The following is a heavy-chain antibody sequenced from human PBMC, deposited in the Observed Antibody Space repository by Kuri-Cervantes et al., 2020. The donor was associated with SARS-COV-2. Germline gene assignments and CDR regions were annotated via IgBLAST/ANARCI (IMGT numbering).Heavy chain of an antibody. D-gene: IGHD6-13*01. CDR2: ISVYNGNT. J-gene: IGHJ4*02. CDR3: ARDSEGSSWPNYYFDY. V-gene: IGHV1-18*01. Sequence: ASVKVSCKASGYTFTSYGISWVRQAPGQGLEWMGWISVYNGNTNYAQKLQGRVTMTTDTSTSTAYMELSSLRSEDTAVYYCARDSEGSSWPNYYFDYWGQGTLVTVSS. CDR1: GYTFTSYG.